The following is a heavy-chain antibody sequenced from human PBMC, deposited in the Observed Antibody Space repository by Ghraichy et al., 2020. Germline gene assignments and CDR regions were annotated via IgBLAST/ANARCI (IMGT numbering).Heavy chain of an antibody. CDR3: ARKSDYDRSGIDY. D-gene: IGHD3-22*01. V-gene: IGHV4-38-2*02. CDR1: GYSISISYY. CDR2: LSHTGNT. J-gene: IGHJ4*02. Sequence: SQTLSLTCTVSGYSISISYYWGWIRQPPGKGLEWIGTLSHTGNTFYNPSLKSRVTISVDTSKNQFSLKLRSVTAADTAAYYCARKSDYDRSGIDYWGQGTLVTVSS.